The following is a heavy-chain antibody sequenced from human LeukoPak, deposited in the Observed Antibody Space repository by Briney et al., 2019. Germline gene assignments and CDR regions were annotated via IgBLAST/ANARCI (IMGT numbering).Heavy chain of an antibody. J-gene: IGHJ4*02. D-gene: IGHD1-1*01. CDR2: ISSSGSTI. V-gene: IGHV3-48*03. CDR1: GFTFSSYE. CDR3: AKDPGNWNDVLFDY. Sequence: PGGSLRLSCAASGFTFSSYEMNWVRQAPGKGLEWVSYISSSGSTIYYADSVKGRFTISRDNSKNTLYLQMNSLRAEDTAVYYCAKDPGNWNDVLFDYWGQGTLVTVSS.